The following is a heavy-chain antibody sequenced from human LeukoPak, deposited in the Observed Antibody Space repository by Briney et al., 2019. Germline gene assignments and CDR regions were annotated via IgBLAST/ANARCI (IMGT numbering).Heavy chain of an antibody. J-gene: IGHJ6*02. CDR3: ARSVKFLGGIAAAGEYYYYGMDV. CDR2: INPNSGGT. CDR1: GYTFTGYY. D-gene: IGHD6-13*01. Sequence: ASVKVSCKASGYTFTGYYMHWVRQAPGQGLEWMGWINPNSGGTNYAQKFQGRVTMTRDTSISTAYMELSRLRSDDTAVYYCARSVKFLGGIAAAGEYYYYGMDVWGQGTTVTVSS. V-gene: IGHV1-2*02.